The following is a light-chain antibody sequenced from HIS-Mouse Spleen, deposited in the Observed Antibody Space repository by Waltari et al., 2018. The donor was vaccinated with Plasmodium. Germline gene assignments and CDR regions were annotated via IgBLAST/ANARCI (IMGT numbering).Light chain of an antibody. CDR3: SSYTSSSSVV. J-gene: IGLJ2*01. V-gene: IGLV2-14*03. CDR1: SSDVGGSNY. Sequence: QSALTQPASVSGSPGQSITISCTGPSSDVGGSNYVPWYQQHPGKAPKLMIYDVSNRPSGVSNRFSGSKSGNTASLTISGLQAEDEADYYCSSYTSSSSVVFGGGTKLTVL. CDR2: DVS.